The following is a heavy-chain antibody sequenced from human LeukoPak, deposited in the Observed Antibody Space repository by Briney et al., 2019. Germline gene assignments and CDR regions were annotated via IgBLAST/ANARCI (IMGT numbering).Heavy chain of an antibody. V-gene: IGHV3-66*02. J-gene: IGHJ6*03. CDR3: AKDRCSNGVGCYYYYMDV. Sequence: GGSLRLSCAASEFSVGSNYMTWVRQAPGKGLEWVSLIYSGGSTYYADSVKGRFSISRDSSKNILYLQMNSLRAEDTAVYYCAKDRCSNGVGCYYYYMDVRGKGTTVTISS. CDR1: EFSVGSNY. D-gene: IGHD2-8*01. CDR2: IYSGGST.